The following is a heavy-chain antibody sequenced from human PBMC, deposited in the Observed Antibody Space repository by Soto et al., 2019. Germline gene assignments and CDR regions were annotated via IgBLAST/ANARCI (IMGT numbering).Heavy chain of an antibody. CDR1: GGSFGGYY. J-gene: IGHJ4*02. V-gene: IGHV4-34*01. CDR2: INHSGSS. D-gene: IGHD2-21*02. CDR3: ASPSVDCGGDCYYFGH. Sequence: PSETLSLTCGVSGGSFGGYYWSWIRQPPGKGLEWSGEINHSGSSNYNPSLKSRVTISIDTSKNQFSLKPTSVTAADTAVYYCASPSVDCGGDCYYFGHWGQGTLVTVSS.